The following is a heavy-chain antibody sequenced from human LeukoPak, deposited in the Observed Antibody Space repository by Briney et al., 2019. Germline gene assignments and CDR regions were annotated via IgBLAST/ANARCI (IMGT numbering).Heavy chain of an antibody. CDR3: ARDGYSYGYSDYGGNSGEVGVDY. J-gene: IGHJ4*02. Sequence: PGGSLRLSCAASGLTFSIHWMNWVRQAPGKGLECVANISQDGSEKYYVDSVKGRFTISRDNAKNSLYLQMNSLRAEDTAVYYCARDGYSYGYSDYGGNSGEVGVDYWGQGTLVTVSS. CDR1: GLTFSIHW. D-gene: IGHD5-18*01. V-gene: IGHV3-7*01. CDR2: ISQDGSEK.